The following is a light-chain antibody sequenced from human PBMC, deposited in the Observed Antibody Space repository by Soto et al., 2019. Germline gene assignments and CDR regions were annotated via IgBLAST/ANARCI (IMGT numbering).Light chain of an antibody. Sequence: EIVMTQSPATLSVSPGERATLSCRASQSVSTKLAWYQQKPGQAPRLLIYGAYNRATGIPARFSGSGSGTHFTLTTRSLQPDDFATYYCKQYNSYSRAVGQGTKVDI. V-gene: IGKV3D-15*01. CDR2: GAY. J-gene: IGKJ1*01. CDR3: KQYNSYSRA. CDR1: QSVSTK.